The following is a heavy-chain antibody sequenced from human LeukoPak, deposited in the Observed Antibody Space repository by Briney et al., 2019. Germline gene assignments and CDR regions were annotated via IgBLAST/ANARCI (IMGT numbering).Heavy chain of an antibody. CDR1: GFTFSNYW. J-gene: IGHJ3*02. V-gene: IGHV3-7*01. D-gene: IGHD2-21*02. CDR2: IKQDGSEK. CDR3: ARDLQCGGDCHYDALDI. Sequence: GGSLRLSCAASGFTFSNYWMNWVRQAPGKGLEWVAHIKQDGSEKYYVDSVRGRFTISRDNARNSLYLQMNSLRAEDTAVYYCARDLQCGGDCHYDALDIWGQGTMVTVSS.